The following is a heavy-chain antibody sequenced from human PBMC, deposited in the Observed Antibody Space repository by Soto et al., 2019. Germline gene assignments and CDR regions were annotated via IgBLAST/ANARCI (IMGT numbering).Heavy chain of an antibody. J-gene: IGHJ4*02. V-gene: IGHV1-8*01. CDR1: GYSFTNND. D-gene: IGHD2-15*01. CDR3: AREASAVVSLDY. Sequence: GASVKVSCKASGYSFTNNDVSWVRQATGQGLEWMGWMNPGSGDTGYAQKFQGRVTMTRDISIATAYMELSSLRSDDTAIYYCAREASAVVSLDYWGQGTLVTVSS. CDR2: MNPGSGDT.